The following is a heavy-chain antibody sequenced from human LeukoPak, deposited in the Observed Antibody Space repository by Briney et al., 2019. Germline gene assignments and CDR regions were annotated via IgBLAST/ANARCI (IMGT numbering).Heavy chain of an antibody. J-gene: IGHJ4*02. V-gene: IGHV1-18*01. CDR3: ARGAQDYDFWSGYSSYFDY. CDR2: ISAYNGNT. CDR1: GYTFTSYG. Sequence: ASVKVSCKASGYTFTSYGISWVRQAPGQGLEWMGWISAYNGNTNYAQKLQGRVTMTTDTSTSTAYMELGSLRSDDTAVYYCARGAQDYDFWSGYSSYFDYWGQGTLVTVSS. D-gene: IGHD3-3*01.